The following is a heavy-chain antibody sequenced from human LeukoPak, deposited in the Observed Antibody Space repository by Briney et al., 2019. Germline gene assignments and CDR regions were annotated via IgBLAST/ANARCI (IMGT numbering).Heavy chain of an antibody. V-gene: IGHV4-61*02. CDR3: ASGDMDFGVVGY. CDR1: GGSISSGSYY. J-gene: IGHJ4*02. D-gene: IGHD3-3*01. Sequence: PSETLSLTCTVSGGSISSGSYYWSWIRQPAGKGLEWIGRIYTSGSTNYNPSLKSRVTMSVDTSKNQFSLKLSSVTAADTAVYYYASGDMDFGVVGYWGQGTLVTVSS. CDR2: IYTSGST.